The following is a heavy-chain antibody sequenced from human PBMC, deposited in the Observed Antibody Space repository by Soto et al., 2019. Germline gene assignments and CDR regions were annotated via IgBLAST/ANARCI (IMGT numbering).Heavy chain of an antibody. CDR3: ARGVVVVTATYGMDV. D-gene: IGHD2-15*01. V-gene: IGHV3-64*01. J-gene: IGHJ6*02. Sequence: EVQLVECGGGLVQPGGSLRLSCAASGFTFSSYAMHWVRQAPGKGLEYVSAISSNGGSTYYANSVKGRFTISRDNSKNTLYLQMGSLRAEDMAVYYCARGVVVVTATYGMDVWGQGTTVTVSS. CDR2: ISSNGGST. CDR1: GFTFSSYA.